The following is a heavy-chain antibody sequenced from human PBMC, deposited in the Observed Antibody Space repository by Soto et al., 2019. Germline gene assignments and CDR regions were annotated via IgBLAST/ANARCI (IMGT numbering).Heavy chain of an antibody. V-gene: IGHV4-61*01. Sequence: SETLSLTCTVSGGSVSSGSYYWSWIRQPPGKGLEWIGYIYYSGSTNYNPSLKSRVTISVDTSKNQFSLKLSSVTAADTAVYYCAREFGGAYQHHPYAMDVWGQGTTVTVSS. CDR2: IYYSGST. CDR1: GGSVSSGSYY. D-gene: IGHD3-16*01. CDR3: AREFGGAYQHHPYAMDV. J-gene: IGHJ6*02.